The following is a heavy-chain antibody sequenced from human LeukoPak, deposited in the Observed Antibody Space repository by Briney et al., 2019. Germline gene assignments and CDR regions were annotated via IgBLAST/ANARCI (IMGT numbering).Heavy chain of an antibody. CDR3: ARGRSSWSSGTWFDP. J-gene: IGHJ5*02. Sequence: SDTLSLTCAVYGGSSSGYYWSWIRQPPGKGLEWIGEINHSGSTNYNPSLKSRVTISVDTSKNQFSVKLSSVTAADTAVYYCARGRSSWSSGTWFDPWGQGTLVTVSS. CDR1: GGSSSGYY. CDR2: INHSGST. D-gene: IGHD6-13*01. V-gene: IGHV4-34*01.